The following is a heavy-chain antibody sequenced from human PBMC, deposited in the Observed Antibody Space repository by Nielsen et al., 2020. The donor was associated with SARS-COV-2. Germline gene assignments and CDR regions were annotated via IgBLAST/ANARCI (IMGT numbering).Heavy chain of an antibody. Sequence: WIRQPPGKGLEWIGYTYHNGATTYNPSLKSRVTISVDTSKTQFSLKLSSVTAADTAFYFCGRVRQHCYNAVCYGDWIDSWGQGTQVTVSS. CDR2: TYHNGAT. J-gene: IGHJ5*01. V-gene: IGHV4-59*01. CDR3: GRVRQHCYNAVCYGDWIDS. D-gene: IGHD4-17*01.